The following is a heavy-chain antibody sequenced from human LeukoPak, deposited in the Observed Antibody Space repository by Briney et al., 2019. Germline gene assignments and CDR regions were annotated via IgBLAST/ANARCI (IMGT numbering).Heavy chain of an antibody. V-gene: IGHV1-2*06. CDR3: ARDWEQVVTNWFDP. CDR1: GYTFTGYY. J-gene: IGHJ5*02. D-gene: IGHD2-21*02. CDR2: INPNSGGT. Sequence: ASAKVSCKASGYTFTGYYMHWVRQAPGQGLEWMGRINPNSGGTNYAQKFQGRVTMTRDTSISTAYMELSRLRSDDTAVYYCARDWEQVVTNWFDPWGQGTLVTVSS.